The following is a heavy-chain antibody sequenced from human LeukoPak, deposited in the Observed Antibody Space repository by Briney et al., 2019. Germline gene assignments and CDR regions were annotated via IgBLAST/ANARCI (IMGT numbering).Heavy chain of an antibody. J-gene: IGHJ6*03. D-gene: IGHD1-26*01. CDR2: ISYDGSNK. CDR3: AREGWDGAIDYYYMDV. CDR1: GFTFRNYG. Sequence: GGSLRLSCAASGFTFRNYGMHWVRQAPGKGLEWVAVISYDGSNKYYADSVKGRFTISRDNSKNTLYLQMNSLRAEDTAVYYCAREGWDGAIDYYYMDVWGKGTTVTVSS. V-gene: IGHV3-30*03.